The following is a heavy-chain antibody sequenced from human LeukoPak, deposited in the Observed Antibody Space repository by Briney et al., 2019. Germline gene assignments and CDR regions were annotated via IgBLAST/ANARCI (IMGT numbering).Heavy chain of an antibody. D-gene: IGHD3-16*01. J-gene: IGHJ3*02. CDR1: GFTFSSYG. Sequence: GGSLRLSCAASGFTFSSYGMHWVRQAPGKGLEWVAVISYDGSNKYYADSVKGRFTFSRDNSKNTLYLQMNSLRAEDTAVYYCVRFAGHDAFDIWGQGTMVTVSS. V-gene: IGHV3-30*03. CDR3: VRFAGHDAFDI. CDR2: ISYDGSNK.